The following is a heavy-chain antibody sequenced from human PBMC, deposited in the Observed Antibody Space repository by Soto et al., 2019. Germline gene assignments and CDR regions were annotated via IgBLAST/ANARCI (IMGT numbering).Heavy chain of an antibody. D-gene: IGHD3-16*02. J-gene: IGHJ5*02. CDR2: IFSSGST. CDR3: AGDPGVVVTADNWFDP. Sequence: SETLSLTCTVSGGSITDYSWVWIRQPAGKGLEWIGRIFSSGSTNYNPSLKGRITMSLDTSKNQFSLKLNSATATDTAVYFCAGDPGVVVTADNWFDPWGQGILVTVSS. CDR1: GGSITDYS. V-gene: IGHV4-4*07.